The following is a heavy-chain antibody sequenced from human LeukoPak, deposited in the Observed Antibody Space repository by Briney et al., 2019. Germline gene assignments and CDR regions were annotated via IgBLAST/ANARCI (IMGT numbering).Heavy chain of an antibody. J-gene: IGHJ5*02. Sequence: GGSLRLSCAASGFTFSSYAMSWVRQAPGKGLEWVGRIRHKTDGYTTEYAASVKGRFSISRVDSKNSLYLQMNSLRAEDTAVYYCARDRRSSGWYDPWGQGTLVTVSS. CDR1: GFTFSSYA. V-gene: IGHV3-72*01. CDR2: IRHKTDGYTT. CDR3: ARDRRSSGWYDP. D-gene: IGHD6-19*01.